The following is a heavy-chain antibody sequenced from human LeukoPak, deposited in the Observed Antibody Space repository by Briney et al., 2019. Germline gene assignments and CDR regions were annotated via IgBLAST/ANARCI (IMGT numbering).Heavy chain of an antibody. Sequence: GGSLRLSCAASGFTFDDYAMHWVRQAPGKGLEWVSGISWNSGSIGYADSVKGRFTISRDNAKNSLYLQMNSLRAEDTALYYCAKDLYGSSRSFDYWGQGTLVTVSS. D-gene: IGHD6-13*01. V-gene: IGHV3-9*01. CDR1: GFTFDDYA. CDR3: AKDLYGSSRSFDY. CDR2: ISWNSGSI. J-gene: IGHJ4*02.